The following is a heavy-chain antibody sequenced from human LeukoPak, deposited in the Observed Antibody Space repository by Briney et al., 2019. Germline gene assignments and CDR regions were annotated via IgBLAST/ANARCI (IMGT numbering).Heavy chain of an antibody. D-gene: IGHD6-19*01. V-gene: IGHV4-34*01. CDR2: INHSGST. J-gene: IGHJ4*02. Sequence: PSETLSLTCAVYGGSFSGYYWSWIRQPPGKGLEWIGEINHSGSTNYNPPPKSRVTISVDTSKNQFSLKLSSVTAADTAVYYCARGRGRGSSGWYYFDYWGQGTLVTVSS. CDR1: GGSFSGYY. CDR3: ARGRGRGSSGWYYFDY.